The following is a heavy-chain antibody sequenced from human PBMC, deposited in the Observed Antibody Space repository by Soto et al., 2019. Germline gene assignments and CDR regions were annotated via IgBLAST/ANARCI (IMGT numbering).Heavy chain of an antibody. Sequence: QVQLQESGPGLMKPSETLSLTCTVSGGSISNYYWSWIRQPPGKGLEWIGYIYYSGSTNYNPSVKSRVSISVDTSKNPFSLKLSSVTAADTAVYYWARGGSSHLYYFDSWGQGTLVTVSS. V-gene: IGHV4-59*01. CDR3: ARGGSSHLYYFDS. CDR2: IYYSGST. D-gene: IGHD6-13*01. J-gene: IGHJ4*02. CDR1: GGSISNYY.